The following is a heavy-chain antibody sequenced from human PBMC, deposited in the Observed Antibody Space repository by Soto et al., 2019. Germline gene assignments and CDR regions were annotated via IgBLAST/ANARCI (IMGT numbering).Heavy chain of an antibody. CDR2: IIPIFGTA. V-gene: IGHV1-69*13. D-gene: IGHD6-13*01. CDR1: GGTFSSYA. Sequence: ASVQVSCKASGGTFSSYAISWVRQAPGQGLEWMGGIIPIFGTANYAQKFQGRVTITADESTSTAYMELSSLRSEDTAVYYCARDVGSSSWYGRIYGMDVCGQGTTVTV. J-gene: IGHJ6*02. CDR3: ARDVGSSSWYGRIYGMDV.